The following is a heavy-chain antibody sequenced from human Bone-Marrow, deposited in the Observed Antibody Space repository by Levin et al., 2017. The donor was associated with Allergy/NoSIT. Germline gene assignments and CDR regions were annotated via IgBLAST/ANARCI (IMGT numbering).Heavy chain of an antibody. CDR3: ARGRTGGPAALFDY. J-gene: IGHJ4*02. CDR1: GYSFTNNW. CDR2: IYPGDSDT. Sequence: ASVKVSCKGSGYSFTNNWNGWVRQMPGKGLEWMGIIYPGDSDTRYGPSFQGQVTISADKSINTAYLQWRSLKASDSAMYYCARGRTGGPAALFDYWGQGSLVTVSS. V-gene: IGHV5-51*01. D-gene: IGHD1-1*01.